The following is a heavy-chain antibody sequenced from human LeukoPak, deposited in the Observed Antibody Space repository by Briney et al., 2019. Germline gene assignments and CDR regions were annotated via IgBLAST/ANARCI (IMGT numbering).Heavy chain of an antibody. V-gene: IGHV3-30-3*01. CDR2: ISYDGSNK. CDR1: GFTFSSYA. Sequence: GGSLRLSCAASGFTFSSYAMHWVRQAPGKGLEWVAVISYDGSNKYYADSVKGRFTISRDNSKNTLYLQMNSLRAEDTAVYYCARETAAGFDYWGQGTLATVSS. D-gene: IGHD6-13*01. CDR3: ARETAAGFDY. J-gene: IGHJ4*02.